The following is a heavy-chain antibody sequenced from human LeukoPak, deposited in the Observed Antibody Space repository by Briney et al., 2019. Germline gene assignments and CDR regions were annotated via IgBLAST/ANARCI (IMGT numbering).Heavy chain of an antibody. Sequence: SVKVSCKASGVTFSSYAMSWVRQAPGQGLEWMGRIIPIFGTANYAQKFQGRVTITTDESTSTAYMELSSLRSEDTAVYYCARQVSQPTQAYYYYYMDVWGKGTTVTVSS. CDR1: GVTFSSYA. CDR3: ARQVSQPTQAYYYYYMDV. J-gene: IGHJ6*03. D-gene: IGHD2-2*01. CDR2: IIPIFGTA. V-gene: IGHV1-69*05.